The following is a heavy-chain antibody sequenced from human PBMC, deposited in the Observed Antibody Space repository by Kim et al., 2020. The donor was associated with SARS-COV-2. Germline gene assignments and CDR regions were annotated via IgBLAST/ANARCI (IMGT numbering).Heavy chain of an antibody. Sequence: QGLEWMGWINTNTGNPTYAQGFTGRFVFSLDTSVSTAYLQISSLKAEDTAVYYCAREIYSNYGDTWFDPWGQGTLVTVSS. CDR2: INTNTGNP. D-gene: IGHD4-4*01. J-gene: IGHJ5*02. V-gene: IGHV7-4-1*02. CDR3: AREIYSNYGDTWFDP.